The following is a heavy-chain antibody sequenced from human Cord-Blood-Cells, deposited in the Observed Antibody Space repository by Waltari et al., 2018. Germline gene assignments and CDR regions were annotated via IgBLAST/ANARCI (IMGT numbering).Heavy chain of an antibody. D-gene: IGHD6-13*01. J-gene: IGHJ4*02. Sequence: EVQLLVSGGGLVQPGGSLRLSCAASGFTFSSYAMSWVRQAPGKGLEWVSAIRGSGGSTYYAASVQGRFPISRDNSKHTLYLHMNSLRAEDTAVYYCAKGRIAAAGFDYWGQGTLVTVSS. CDR2: IRGSGGST. CDR3: AKGRIAAAGFDY. V-gene: IGHV3-23*01. CDR1: GFTFSSYA.